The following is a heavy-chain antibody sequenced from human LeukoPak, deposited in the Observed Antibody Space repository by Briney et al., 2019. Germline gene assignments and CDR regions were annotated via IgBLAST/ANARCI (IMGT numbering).Heavy chain of an antibody. CDR1: GYTFTNYA. CDR3: AKDRHAPGRYCSSTSCFPFDS. D-gene: IGHD2-2*01. CDR2: INAGNGNT. Sequence: ASVKVSCKASGYTFTNYAIHWVRQAPGQRLEWMGWINAGNGNTKYSQEFQDTVTITRDTSASTAYMEVNSLRAEDTAVYYCAKDRHAPGRYCSSTSCFPFDSWGQGTLVTVSS. V-gene: IGHV1-3*03. J-gene: IGHJ5*01.